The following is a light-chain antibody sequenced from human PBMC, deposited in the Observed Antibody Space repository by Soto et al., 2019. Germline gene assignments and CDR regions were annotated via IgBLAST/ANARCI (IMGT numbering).Light chain of an antibody. J-gene: IGLJ7*01. Sequence: QAVVTQPASVSGSPGQSITISCTGTSRDVGRYNLVSWYQQHPGKAPKLMIYEVTKRPSGVSHRFSGSKSGTTASLTISGLQAEDEADYYCSSYASGPTFLFGGGTQLTVL. CDR3: SSYASGPTFL. CDR2: EVT. V-gene: IGLV2-14*02. CDR1: SRDVGRYNL.